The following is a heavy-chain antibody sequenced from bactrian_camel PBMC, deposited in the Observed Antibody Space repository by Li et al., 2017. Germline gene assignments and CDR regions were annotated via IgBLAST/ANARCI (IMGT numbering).Heavy chain of an antibody. Sequence: VQLVESGGGLVQPGGSLKLSCAVSGFTFTNVTMSWVRQAPGKGLEWVSAINSGGGTTYYADSHEGRFTISRDNAKNTVYLQMNSLKPEDTAMYYCAADAGRSRCPSLVRGALQYSYWGRGTQVTVS. CDR1: GFTFTNVT. CDR3: AADAGRSRCPSLVRGALQYSY. D-gene: IGHD1*01. CDR2: INSGGGTT. V-gene: IGHV3S40*01. J-gene: IGHJ4*01.